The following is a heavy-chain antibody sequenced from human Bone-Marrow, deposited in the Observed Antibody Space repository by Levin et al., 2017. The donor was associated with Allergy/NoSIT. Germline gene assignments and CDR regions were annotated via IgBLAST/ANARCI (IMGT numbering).Heavy chain of an antibody. CDR2: ISYDGSDK. D-gene: IGHD4/OR15-4a*01. CDR1: GFTFSNYG. CDR3: AKLLPWMVLTAPFDY. J-gene: IGHJ4*02. V-gene: IGHV3-30*18. Sequence: GGSLRLSCAVSGFTFSNYGMHWVRQAPGKGLEWVALISYDGSDKDYADSVKGRFTISRDSSKNTLYLQMNSLRAEDTAVYYCAKLLPWMVLTAPFDYWGQGTLVTVTS.